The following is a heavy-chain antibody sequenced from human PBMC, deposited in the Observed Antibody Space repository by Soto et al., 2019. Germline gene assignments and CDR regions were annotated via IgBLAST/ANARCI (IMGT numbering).Heavy chain of an antibody. V-gene: IGHV3-9*01. J-gene: IGHJ4*02. D-gene: IGHD2-15*01. CDR2: ISWNSGSI. CDR1: GFTFDDYA. CDR3: ARGVCSGGRCYHPLAY. Sequence: EVQLVESGGGLVQPGRSLRLSCAASGFTFDDYAMHWVRQAPGKGLEWVSGISWNSGSIGYADSVKGRFTISRDNAKNSLYLQMNSLRAEDTAVYYCARGVCSGGRCYHPLAYWGQGTLVTVSS.